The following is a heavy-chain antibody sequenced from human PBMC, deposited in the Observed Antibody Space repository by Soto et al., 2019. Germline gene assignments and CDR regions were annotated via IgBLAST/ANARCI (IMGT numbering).Heavy chain of an antibody. V-gene: IGHV2-5*02. CDR2: IYWDDDK. Sequence: QITLKASGPPLVKPTQTLTLTCSLSGFPVSSNGARVGWIHQPPGQALEWLAPIYWDDDKQYNSSLKSRLTITKDTSENQVVLTVTDVDPADAARYYCVHGTLGSYGHVYFDSWGQGTLITVSS. D-gene: IGHD5-18*01. CDR3: VHGTLGSYGHVYFDS. J-gene: IGHJ4*02. CDR1: GFPVSSNGAR.